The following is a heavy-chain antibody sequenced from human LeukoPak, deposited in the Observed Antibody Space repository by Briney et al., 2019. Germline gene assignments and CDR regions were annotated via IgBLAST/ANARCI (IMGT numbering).Heavy chain of an antibody. CDR1: GFTFSNAW. CDR3: TTHSGYDYFDY. Sequence: GGSLRLSCAASGFTFSNAWMSWVRQAPGKGLEWVGRIKSKTDGGTTDYAAPVKGRFTISRDDSKNTLYLRMNSLKTEDTAVYYCTTHSGYDYFDYWSQGTLVTVSS. J-gene: IGHJ4*02. D-gene: IGHD5-12*01. CDR2: IKSKTDGGTT. V-gene: IGHV3-15*01.